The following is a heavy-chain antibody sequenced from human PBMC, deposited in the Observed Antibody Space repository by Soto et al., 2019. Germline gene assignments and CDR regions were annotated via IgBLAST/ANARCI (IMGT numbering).Heavy chain of an antibody. V-gene: IGHV2-5*02. CDR3: ANLNPLSGYYYSSPGYFQH. J-gene: IGHJ1*01. Sequence: VSGPTLVNPTQTLTLTCTFSGFSLSTSGVGVGWIRQPPGKALEWLALIYWDDDKRYSPSLKSKLTITKDTSKNQVVLTMTNMDPVDTATYYCANLNPLSGYYYSSPGYFQHWGQGTLVTVSS. CDR2: IYWDDDK. CDR1: GFSLSTSGVG. D-gene: IGHD3-22*01.